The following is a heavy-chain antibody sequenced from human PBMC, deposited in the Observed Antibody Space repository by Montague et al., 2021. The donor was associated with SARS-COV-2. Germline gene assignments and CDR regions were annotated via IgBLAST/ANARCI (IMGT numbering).Heavy chain of an antibody. D-gene: IGHD4-11*01. CDR1: GVSITSTNW. J-gene: IGHJ4*02. V-gene: IGHV4/OR15-8*02. Sequence: SETLSLTCAVSGVSITSTNWWCFGHPPPAKGLEWFSEISYGRNATYNPSLMSRATISMDRSRNLFSLMLSSLTAAATAIYYCAGKVLTVPADYWGQGTLVAV. CDR2: ISYGRNA. CDR3: AGKVLTVPADY.